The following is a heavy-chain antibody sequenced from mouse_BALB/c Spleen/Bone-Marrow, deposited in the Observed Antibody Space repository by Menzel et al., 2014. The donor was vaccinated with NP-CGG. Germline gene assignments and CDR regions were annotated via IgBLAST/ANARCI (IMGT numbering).Heavy chain of an antibody. V-gene: IGHV1S81*02. CDR3: ARTNGYDY. CDR1: GYTFTSYW. CDR2: MDPNTGRT. D-gene: IGHD2-2*01. J-gene: IGHJ2*01. Sequence: QVQLQQSGAELVKPGASVKLSCKASGYTFTSYWMHWVKQRPGQGLEWIGEMDPNTGRTDYNKKFKSQVSLTVDKSSSTAYMHLSSLTSEDSAVYYCARTNGYDYWGQGTTLTVSS.